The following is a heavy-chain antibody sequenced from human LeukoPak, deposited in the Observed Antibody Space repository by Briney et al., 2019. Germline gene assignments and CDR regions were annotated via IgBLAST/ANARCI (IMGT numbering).Heavy chain of an antibody. Sequence: SVKVSCKASGGTFSSYAISWVRQAPGQGLEWMGGIIPIFGTANYAQKFQGRVTITADESTSTAYMELSSLRSEDTAVYYCASRPPDSSGYYPYGPYYYYYGMDVWGQGTTVTVSS. CDR3: ASRPPDSSGYYPYGPYYYYYGMDV. D-gene: IGHD3-22*01. V-gene: IGHV1-69*13. J-gene: IGHJ6*02. CDR2: IIPIFGTA. CDR1: GGTFSSYA.